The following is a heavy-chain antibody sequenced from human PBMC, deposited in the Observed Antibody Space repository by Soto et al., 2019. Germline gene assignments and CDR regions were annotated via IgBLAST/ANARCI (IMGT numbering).Heavy chain of an antibody. CDR1: GFTFGDYW. CDR3: ATDEVDY. CDR2: MTGDGRTT. J-gene: IGHJ4*02. Sequence: GGSLRLSCAASGFTFGDYWMHWVRQPPGKGPEWVSRMTGDGRTTQYADSVKGRFTASRDNAKSTLYLQMKSLRAEDTAVYYCATDEVDYWGPGTLVTVSS. V-gene: IGHV3-74*03.